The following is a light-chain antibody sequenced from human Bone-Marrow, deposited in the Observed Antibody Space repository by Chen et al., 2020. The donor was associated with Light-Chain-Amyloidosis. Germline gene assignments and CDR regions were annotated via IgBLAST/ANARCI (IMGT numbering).Light chain of an antibody. CDR3: QVWDRCIVRPV. Sequence: SYVLTQPSSVSVAPGQTATIACGGNNIGSTSVHWYQQTPGQAPLLVGYDDSDRPSGIPERLSGANSGITAALSISGVGAGEEADDFCQVWDRCIVRPVFGGGTKLTVL. V-gene: IGLV3-21*02. CDR1: NIGSTS. J-gene: IGLJ3*02. CDR2: DDS.